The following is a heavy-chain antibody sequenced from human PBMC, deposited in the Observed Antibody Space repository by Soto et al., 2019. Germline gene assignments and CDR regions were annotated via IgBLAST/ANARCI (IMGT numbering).Heavy chain of an antibody. Sequence: LRLSCAASGFTFSGYYMSWVRQSPWKGLEWVANIKQDGSDASYVDSVKGRFTISRDNAKNLLYPQMNSLRAEDTAVYYCARDRMPIQYNGLDVWGQGTTVTVSS. CDR1: GFTFSGYY. V-gene: IGHV3-7*03. D-gene: IGHD2-2*01. CDR2: IKQDGSDA. J-gene: IGHJ6*02. CDR3: ARDRMPIQYNGLDV.